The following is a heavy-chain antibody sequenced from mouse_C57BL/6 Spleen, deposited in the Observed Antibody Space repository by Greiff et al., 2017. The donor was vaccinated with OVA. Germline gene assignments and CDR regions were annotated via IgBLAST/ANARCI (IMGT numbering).Heavy chain of an antibody. CDR3: ARNWDYFDY. CDR1: GFTFSSYG. J-gene: IGHJ2*01. CDR2: ISSGGSYT. D-gene: IGHD4-1*01. Sequence: EVNVVESGGDLVKPGGSLKLSCAASGFTFSSYGMSWVRQTPDKRLEWVATISSGGSYTYYPDSVKGRFTISRDNAKNTLYLQMSSLKSEDTAMYYCARNWDYFDYWGQGTTLTVSS. V-gene: IGHV5-6*01.